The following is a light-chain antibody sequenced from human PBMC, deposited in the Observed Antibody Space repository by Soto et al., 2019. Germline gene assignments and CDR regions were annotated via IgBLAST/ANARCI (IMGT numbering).Light chain of an antibody. J-gene: IGLJ1*01. CDR2: EVS. V-gene: IGLV2-14*01. CDR1: SRDVGGYNY. Sequence: QSALTQPASVSGSPGQSITISCTGTSRDVGGYNYVSWYQQHPGKAPKLMIYEVSNRPSGVSNRFSGSKSGNTASLTISGLQAEDEADYYCSSYTSSSTGVFGTGTKLTVL. CDR3: SSYTSSSTGV.